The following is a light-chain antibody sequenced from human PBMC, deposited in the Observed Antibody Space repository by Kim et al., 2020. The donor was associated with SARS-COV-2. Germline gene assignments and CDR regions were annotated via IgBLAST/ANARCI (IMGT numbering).Light chain of an antibody. CDR2: DVS. Sequence: QSALTQPASVSASPGQSITISCTGTSSDVGGYNYVSWYQQHPGKAPKLMIYDVSKRPSGVSNRFSGSKSGNTASLTISGLQAEDEADYYCSSYTSSSTLFGGGTQLTVL. J-gene: IGLJ2*01. CDR3: SSYTSSSTL. V-gene: IGLV2-14*01. CDR1: SSDVGGYNY.